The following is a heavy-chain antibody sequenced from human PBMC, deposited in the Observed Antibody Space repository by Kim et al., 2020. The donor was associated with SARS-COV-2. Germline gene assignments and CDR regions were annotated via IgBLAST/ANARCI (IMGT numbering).Heavy chain of an antibody. D-gene: IGHD3-22*01. V-gene: IGHV2-5*02. CDR2: IYSDDDK. J-gene: IGHJ4*02. CDR1: GFSLSTSGVG. Sequence: SGPTLVNPTQTLTLTRTFSGFSLSTSGVGVGWIRQPPGKSLEWLAFIYSDDDKRYSPSLRSRLTITKDTSKNQVVLTMTNMGPVDTATYYCAHSLEFGYYYTRRFESFDFCGQGTLVTVSS. CDR3: AHSLEFGYYYTRRFESFDF.